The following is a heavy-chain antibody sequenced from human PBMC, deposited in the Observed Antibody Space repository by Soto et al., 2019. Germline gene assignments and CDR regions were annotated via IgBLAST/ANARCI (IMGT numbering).Heavy chain of an antibody. CDR3: ATSIPATYYYYGMDV. J-gene: IGHJ6*02. Sequence: QVQLVQSGAEVKKPGSSVKVSCKASGGTFSSYAISWVRQAPGQGLEWMGGIIPIFGTANYAQKFQGRVTITADESKXTAYMELSSLRSEDTAVYYCATSIPATYYYYGMDVWGQGTTVTVSS. D-gene: IGHD2-2*01. CDR2: IIPIFGTA. CDR1: GGTFSSYA. V-gene: IGHV1-69*12.